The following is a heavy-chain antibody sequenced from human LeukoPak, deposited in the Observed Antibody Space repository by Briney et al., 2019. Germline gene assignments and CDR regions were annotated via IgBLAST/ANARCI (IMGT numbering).Heavy chain of an antibody. Sequence: ASVKVSCKASGGTFSSYAISWVRQAPGQGLEWMGGIIPIFGTANYAQKFQGRVTITTDESTSTAYMELSSLRSDDTAVYYCARDKRHTSNWFDPWGQGTLVTVSS. CDR3: ARDKRHTSNWFDP. D-gene: IGHD2-21*01. CDR2: IIPIFGTA. V-gene: IGHV1-69*05. J-gene: IGHJ5*02. CDR1: GGTFSSYA.